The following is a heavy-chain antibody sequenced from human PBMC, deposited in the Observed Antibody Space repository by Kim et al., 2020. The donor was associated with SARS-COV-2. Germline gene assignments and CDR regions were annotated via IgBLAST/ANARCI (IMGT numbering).Heavy chain of an antibody. D-gene: IGHD3-10*01. J-gene: IGHJ4*01. CDR2: INHSGST. V-gene: IGHV4-34*01. CDR3: ARVRAYYYGSGSAYFDY. Sequence: SETLSLICAVYGGSFSGYYWSWIRQPPGKGLEWIGEINHSGSTNYNPSLKSRVTISVHTSKNQFSLKLSSVTAADTAVYYCARVRAYYYGSGSAYFDYWG. CDR1: GGSFSGYY.